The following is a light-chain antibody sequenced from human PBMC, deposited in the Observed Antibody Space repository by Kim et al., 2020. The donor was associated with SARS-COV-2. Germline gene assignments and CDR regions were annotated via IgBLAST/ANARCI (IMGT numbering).Light chain of an antibody. CDR3: SSYAGTNNFYV. J-gene: IGLJ1*01. CDR2: DVN. V-gene: IGLV2-8*01. Sequence: QSVTISCTGTSRDVGGYNFVSWHQQHPGKAPQLIIYDVNKRPSGVPNRFSGSKSGNTASLTVSGLQAEDEADYYCSSYAGTNNFYVFGTGTKVTVL. CDR1: SRDVGGYNF.